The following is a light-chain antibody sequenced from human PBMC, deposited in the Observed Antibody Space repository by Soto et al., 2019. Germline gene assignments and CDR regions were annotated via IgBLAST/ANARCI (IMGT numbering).Light chain of an antibody. CDR1: QSVSSSH. V-gene: IGKV3-20*01. Sequence: EIVLTQSPATLSLSPGEGATLSCRASQSVSSSHLAWYQQKPGQAPRLLISGASSGATGIPDRFTGSGSGTDLTLTISRLEHEDFAVYYCQQYGSSPRTFGQGTKVDIK. CDR2: GAS. CDR3: QQYGSSPRT. J-gene: IGKJ1*01.